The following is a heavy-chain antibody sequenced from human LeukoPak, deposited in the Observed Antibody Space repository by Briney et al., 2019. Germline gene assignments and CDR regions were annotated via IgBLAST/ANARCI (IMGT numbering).Heavy chain of an antibody. CDR1: GYSISSGYY. Sequence: PSETLSLTCTVSGYSISSGYYWGWIRQPPGKGLEWIGEINHSGSTNYNPSLKSRVTISVDTSKNQFSLKLSSVTAADTAVYYCVRNYDYVWGSYRYERLNWFDPWGREPWSPSPQ. D-gene: IGHD3-16*02. J-gene: IGHJ5*02. CDR3: VRNYDYVWGSYRYERLNWFDP. V-gene: IGHV4-38-2*02. CDR2: INHSGST.